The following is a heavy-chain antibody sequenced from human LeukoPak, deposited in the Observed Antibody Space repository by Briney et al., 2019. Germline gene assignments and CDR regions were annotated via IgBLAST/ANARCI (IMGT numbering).Heavy chain of an antibody. J-gene: IGHJ4*02. Sequence: GASVKVSCKASGYTFTSYDTNWVRQATGQGLEWMGWMNPNSGNTGYAQEFQGRVTMTGNTSISTAYMELSSLRSEDTAVYYCARLLCSGGSCYFDYWGQGTLVTVSS. CDR2: MNPNSGNT. D-gene: IGHD2-15*01. V-gene: IGHV1-8*01. CDR3: ARLLCSGGSCYFDY. CDR1: GYTFTSYD.